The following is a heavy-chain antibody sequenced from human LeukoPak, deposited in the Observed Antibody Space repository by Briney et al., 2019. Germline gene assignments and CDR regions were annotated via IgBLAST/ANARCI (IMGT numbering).Heavy chain of an antibody. D-gene: IGHD3-10*01. CDR3: ARPSGSSEVDY. CDR2: IYYSGST. CDR1: GGSISSYY. Sequence: PSETLSLTCTVSGGSISSYYWSWIRQPPGKGLEWIGYIYYSGSTNYNPSLKSRVTISVDTSKNQFSLKLSSVTAADTAVYYCARPSGSSEVDYWGQGTLVTVSS. V-gene: IGHV4-59*08. J-gene: IGHJ4*02.